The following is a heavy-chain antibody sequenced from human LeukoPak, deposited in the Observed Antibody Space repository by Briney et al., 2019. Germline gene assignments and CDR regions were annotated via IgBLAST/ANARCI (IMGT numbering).Heavy chain of an antibody. J-gene: IGHJ6*03. V-gene: IGHV3-30*04. Sequence: GGSLRLSCAASGFIFSTYTIHWVRQAPGKGLEWVAIISYDGGSEYYADSVKGRFTISRDNSKDTLYLQMNSLRAEDTALYYCARGPQRSTSYYYYYYMDVWGKGTTVTVSS. CDR3: ARGPQRSTSYYYYYYMDV. CDR2: ISYDGGSE. CDR1: GFIFSTYT. D-gene: IGHD6-6*01.